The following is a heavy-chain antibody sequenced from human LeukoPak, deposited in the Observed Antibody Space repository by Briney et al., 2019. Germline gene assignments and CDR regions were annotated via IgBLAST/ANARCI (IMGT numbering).Heavy chain of an antibody. Sequence: SETLSLTCTVSGGSISRYYWSWIRQSPEKGLEWIGYIYRSGTTNYNTSLKSRLTMSVDTSKNQFSLKLSSVTAADTAVYYCARVDPQTTVPEGMAVWGQGTTVTVSS. CDR2: IYRSGTT. CDR1: GGSISRYY. V-gene: IGHV4-59*01. CDR3: ARVDPQTTVPEGMAV. D-gene: IGHD4-17*01. J-gene: IGHJ6*02.